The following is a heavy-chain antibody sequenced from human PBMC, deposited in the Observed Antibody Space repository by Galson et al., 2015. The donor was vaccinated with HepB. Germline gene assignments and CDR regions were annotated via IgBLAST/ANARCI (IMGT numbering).Heavy chain of an antibody. CDR2: ISAYNGNT. CDR3: ARDYYDSSGYYGPDY. D-gene: IGHD3-22*01. Sequence: SVKVSCKASGYTFTSYGISWVRQAPGQGLEWMGWISAYNGNTNYAQKPQGRATMTTDTSTSTAYMELRSLRSDDTAVYYCARDYYDSSGYYGPDYWGQGTLVTVSS. CDR1: GYTFTSYG. J-gene: IGHJ4*02. V-gene: IGHV1-18*01.